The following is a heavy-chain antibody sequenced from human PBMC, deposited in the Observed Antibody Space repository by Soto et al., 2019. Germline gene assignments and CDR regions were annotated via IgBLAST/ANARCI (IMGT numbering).Heavy chain of an antibody. J-gene: IGHJ6*02. V-gene: IGHV4-61*03. CDR2: ISYTGRT. D-gene: IGHD7-27*01. CDR3: AREWGLLPYYVMNV. CDR1: GDSVTSGSYY. Sequence: SETLSLTCIVSGDSVTSGSYYWTWLRQPPGKGLEWIGYISYTGRTKYNPSLQSRVAISVDTSKNDFSLNLSSVTAADTAVYFCAREWGLLPYYVMNVWGHGTAVTVSS.